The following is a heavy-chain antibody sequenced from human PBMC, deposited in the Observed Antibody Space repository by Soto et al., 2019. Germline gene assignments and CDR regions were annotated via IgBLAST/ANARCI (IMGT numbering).Heavy chain of an antibody. CDR3: ARWRFEGYNWFDP. CDR2: VHYIGST. J-gene: IGHJ5*02. V-gene: IGHV4-59*01. D-gene: IGHD3-16*01. CDR1: GNSMSSYY. Sequence: SETLSLTCTVSGNSMSSYYWSWIRQPPGKGLEWIGYVHYIGSTNYNPSLKSRVTISINTSKNQFSLKLTSVTAADTAVYYCARWRFEGYNWFDPWGQGTLVTVSS.